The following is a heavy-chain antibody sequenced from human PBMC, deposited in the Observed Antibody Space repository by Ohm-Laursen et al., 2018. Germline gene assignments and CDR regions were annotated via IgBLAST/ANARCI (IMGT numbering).Heavy chain of an antibody. V-gene: IGHV4-59*01. CDR2: IYYSGTT. Sequence: SETLSLTCSVSGGSISGYYWTWIRQPPGKGLEWIGHIYYSGTTNYNPSLKSRVTISVDTSKNQFSLKLSSVTAADTAVYYCARQYYYDSSGYGNWFDPWGQGTLVTVSS. CDR1: GGSISGYY. CDR3: ARQYYYDSSGYGNWFDP. J-gene: IGHJ5*02. D-gene: IGHD3-22*01.